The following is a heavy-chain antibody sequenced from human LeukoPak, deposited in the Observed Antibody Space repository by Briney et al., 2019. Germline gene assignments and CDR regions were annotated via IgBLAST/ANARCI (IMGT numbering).Heavy chain of an antibody. V-gene: IGHV3-74*01. CDR3: ARWGRYGAGDY. CDR1: GFTFSSYW. D-gene: IGHD3-16*01. J-gene: IGHJ4*02. CDR2: INTDGSST. Sequence: GGSLRLSCAASGFTFSSYWMHWVRQAPGKGLVWVSHINTDGSSTTYADSVKGRFTISRDNAKNTRYLQMNSLRAQDTAVYYCARWGRYGAGDYWGQGTLVTVSS.